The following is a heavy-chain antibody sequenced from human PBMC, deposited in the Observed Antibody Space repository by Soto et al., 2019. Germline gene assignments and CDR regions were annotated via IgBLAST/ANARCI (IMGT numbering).Heavy chain of an antibody. V-gene: IGHV3-23*01. Sequence: EVQLLESGGGLAQPGGSLRLSCAASGFTFSDSALSWVRQGTGKGLEWVSSVTVSGDTSYYADSVEGRFTISRDNSKNTLYLQMNSRRADDTAVYYCAKHGCSYPACYPYYYYVDVWGEGATVTVSS. CDR3: AKHGCSYPACYPYYYYVDV. D-gene: IGHD2-15*01. CDR1: GFTFSDSA. J-gene: IGHJ6*03. CDR2: VTVSGDTS.